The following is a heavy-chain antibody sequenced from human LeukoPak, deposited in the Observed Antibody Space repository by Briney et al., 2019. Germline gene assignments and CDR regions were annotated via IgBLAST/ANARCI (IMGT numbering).Heavy chain of an antibody. CDR3: ATLRGLGPLPSSCYYYYGLDF. J-gene: IGHJ6*02. Sequence: GASVKVSCKASGYTFTSYDINWVRQATGQGLEWMGWMNTNSGNTGYKQKFQGRVTMTRTTSISTAYMELSSLRPENPAVYSGATLRGLGPLPSSCYYYYGLDFWGQGTMVTVSS. V-gene: IGHV1-8*01. D-gene: IGHD3-10*01. CDR2: MNTNSGNT. CDR1: GYTFTSYD.